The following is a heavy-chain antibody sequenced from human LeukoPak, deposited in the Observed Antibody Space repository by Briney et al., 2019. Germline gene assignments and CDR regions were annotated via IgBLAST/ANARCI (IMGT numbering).Heavy chain of an antibody. CDR2: IKQDGSEK. V-gene: IGHV3-7*01. Sequence: GGSLRLSCAASGFTFSSYWMSWVRQAPGKGLEWVANIKQDGSEKYYVDSVKGRFTISRDNAKNSLYLQMNSLRAEDTAVYYCARDGEVRQGHCSSTSCPIDCWGQGTLVTVSS. CDR1: GFTFSSYW. CDR3: ARDGEVRQGHCSSTSCPIDC. J-gene: IGHJ4*02. D-gene: IGHD2-2*01.